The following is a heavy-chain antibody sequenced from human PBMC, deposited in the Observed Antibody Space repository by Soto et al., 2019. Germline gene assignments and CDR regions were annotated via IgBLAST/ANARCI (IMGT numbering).Heavy chain of an antibody. CDR3: ARDYEGAEVYATYYMDV. D-gene: IGHD2-8*01. CDR1: GFTFDDYG. V-gene: IGHV3-20*01. Sequence: GGSLRLSCAASGFTFDDYGMSWVRQAPGKGLEWVSGINWNGGSTGYADSVKGRFTISRDNAKNSLYLQMNSLRAEDTALYHCARDYEGAEVYATYYMDVWGKGTTVTVSS. CDR2: INWNGGST. J-gene: IGHJ6*03.